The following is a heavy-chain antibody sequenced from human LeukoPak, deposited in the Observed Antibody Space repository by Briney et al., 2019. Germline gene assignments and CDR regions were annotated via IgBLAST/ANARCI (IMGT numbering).Heavy chain of an antibody. Sequence: PGGSLRLACAASGFTFSSYGMHWVRQAPGKGLEGVAVISYDGSKKYYADSVKGRFTISRDNSKNTLYLQMNSLRAEDTAVYYCAKLAYYYDSSGSAFQHWGQGTLVTVSS. V-gene: IGHV3-30*18. J-gene: IGHJ1*01. CDR1: GFTFSSYG. D-gene: IGHD3-22*01. CDR3: AKLAYYYDSSGSAFQH. CDR2: ISYDGSKK.